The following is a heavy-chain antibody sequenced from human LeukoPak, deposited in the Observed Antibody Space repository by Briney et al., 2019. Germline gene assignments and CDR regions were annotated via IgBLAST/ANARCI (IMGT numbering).Heavy chain of an antibody. Sequence: SGPTLVKPTQTLTLTCTFSGFSLSTSGVGVGWIRQPPGKALEWLALIYWDDDKRCSPSLKSRLTITKDASKNQVVLTMTNMDPVDTATYYCAHSSMITFGGVIGMNFDYWGQGTLVTVSS. CDR1: GFSLSTSGVG. D-gene: IGHD3-16*02. J-gene: IGHJ4*02. CDR2: IYWDDDK. CDR3: AHSSMITFGGVIGMNFDY. V-gene: IGHV2-5*02.